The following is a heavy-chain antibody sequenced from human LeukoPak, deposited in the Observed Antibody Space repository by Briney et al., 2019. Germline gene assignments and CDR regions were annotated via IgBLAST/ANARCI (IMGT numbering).Heavy chain of an antibody. Sequence: SETLSLTCTVSGGSISSGDYYWSWIRQPPGKGLEWIGYIYYSGSTYYNPSLKSRVTISVDTSKNQFSLQLSSVTAADTAVYYCARDQDGYWYFDLWGRGTLVTVSS. CDR3: ARDQDGYWYFDL. V-gene: IGHV4-30-4*01. CDR1: GGSISSGDYY. J-gene: IGHJ2*01. CDR2: IYYSGST.